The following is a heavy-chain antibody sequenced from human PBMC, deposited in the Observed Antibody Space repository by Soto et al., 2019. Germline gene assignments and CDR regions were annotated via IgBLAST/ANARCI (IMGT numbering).Heavy chain of an antibody. J-gene: IGHJ6*03. V-gene: IGHV4-4*02. CDR2: IYHSGST. CDR1: SGSISSSNW. Sequence: SETLSLTCAVSSGSISSSNWWSWVRQPPGKGLEWIGEIYHSGSTNYNPSLKSRVTISVDKSKNQFSLKLSSVTAADTAVYYCARDFHYYGSGSYWGGYYYYYMDVWGKGTTVTVS. D-gene: IGHD3-10*01. CDR3: ARDFHYYGSGSYWGGYYYYYMDV.